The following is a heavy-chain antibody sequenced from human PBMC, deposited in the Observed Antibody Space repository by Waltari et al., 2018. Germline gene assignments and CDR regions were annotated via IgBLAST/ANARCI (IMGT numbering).Heavy chain of an antibody. Sequence: QLQLQESGPGLVKPSETLSLTCTVSGGSISSSSYYWGWIRQPPGKGLEWIGSIYYSGRTYYNPSLKSRVTISVDTSKNQFSLKLSSVTAADTAVYYCARLWWHYYYYMDVWGKGTTVTVSS. CDR2: IYYSGRT. CDR1: GGSISSSSYY. J-gene: IGHJ6*03. V-gene: IGHV4-39*01. D-gene: IGHD2-15*01. CDR3: ARLWWHYYYYMDV.